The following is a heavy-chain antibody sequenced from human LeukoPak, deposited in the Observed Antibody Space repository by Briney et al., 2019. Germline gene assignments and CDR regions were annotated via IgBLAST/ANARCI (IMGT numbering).Heavy chain of an antibody. CDR3: ARTDYGDYNWFDP. Sequence: SETLSLTCTVSGGSFSSGSYYWSWIRQPPGKGLEWIGYIYYSGSTKYNPSLKSRVTISVDTSKNQFSLKLSSVTAADTAVYYCARTDYGDYNWFDPWGQGTLVTVSS. V-gene: IGHV4-61*01. CDR1: GGSFSSGSYY. D-gene: IGHD4-17*01. J-gene: IGHJ5*02. CDR2: IYYSGST.